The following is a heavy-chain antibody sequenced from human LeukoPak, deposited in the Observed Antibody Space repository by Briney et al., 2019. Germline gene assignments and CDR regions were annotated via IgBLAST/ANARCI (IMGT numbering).Heavy chain of an antibody. V-gene: IGHV3-30*18. D-gene: IGHD4-17*01. CDR3: AKGRVPGTVTTTYDAFDI. J-gene: IGHJ3*02. CDR2: ISYDGSNK. Sequence: GGSLRLSCAASGFTFSSYGMHWVRQAPGKGLEWVAVISYDGSNKYYVDSVKGRFTISRDNSKNTLFLQMNSLRAEDTAVYYCAKGRVPGTVTTTYDAFDIWGQGTMVTVSS. CDR1: GFTFSSYG.